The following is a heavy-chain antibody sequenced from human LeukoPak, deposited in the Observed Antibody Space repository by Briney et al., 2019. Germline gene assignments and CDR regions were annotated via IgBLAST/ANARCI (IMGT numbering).Heavy chain of an antibody. J-gene: IGHJ4*02. CDR1: GYSISSYY. CDR3: ARVTGYMIEDYFDY. D-gene: IGHD3-22*01. Sequence: PSETLSLTCTVSGYSISSYYWSWIRQPPGKGLEWIGYIYYSGSTNYKPSLKSRVTISVETSKNQFSLKLRSVTAADTAVYYCARVTGYMIEDYFDYWGQGTLVTVSS. CDR2: IYYSGST. V-gene: IGHV4-59*01.